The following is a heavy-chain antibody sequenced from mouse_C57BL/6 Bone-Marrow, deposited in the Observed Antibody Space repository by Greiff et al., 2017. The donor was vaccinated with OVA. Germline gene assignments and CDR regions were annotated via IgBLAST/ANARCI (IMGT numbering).Heavy chain of an antibody. D-gene: IGHD2-3*01. CDR3: AEGDGYYHYYYAMDY. CDR1: GYTFTDYY. CDR2: IFPGSGST. J-gene: IGHJ4*01. V-gene: IGHV1-75*01. Sequence: QVQLKESGPELVKPGASVKISCKASGYTFTDYYINWVKQRPGQGLEWIGWIFPGSGSTYYNEKFKGKATLTVDKSSSTAYMLLSSLTSEDSAVYFCAEGDGYYHYYYAMDYWGQGTSVTVSS.